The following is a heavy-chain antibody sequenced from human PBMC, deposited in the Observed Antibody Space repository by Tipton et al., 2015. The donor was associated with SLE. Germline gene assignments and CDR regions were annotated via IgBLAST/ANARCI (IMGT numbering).Heavy chain of an antibody. D-gene: IGHD2-2*01. J-gene: IGHJ4*02. V-gene: IGHV4-59*01. CDR2: IHYSGST. CDR3: ARALFPRQDCSGSRCYSIGYFDY. Sequence: TLSLTCTVSGGSLNSYFWSWIRQPPGKGLEWIGNIHYSGSTHYNPTLKSRVTISIDTSKNQFSLRLTSVTAADTAIYSCARALFPRQDCSGSRCYSIGYFDYWGQGALVTVSS. CDR1: GGSLNSYF.